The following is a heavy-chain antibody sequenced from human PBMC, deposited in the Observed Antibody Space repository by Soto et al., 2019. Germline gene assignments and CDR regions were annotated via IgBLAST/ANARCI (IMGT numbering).Heavy chain of an antibody. V-gene: IGHV2-5*02. D-gene: IGHD2-15*01. CDR3: AHRRSYCSGGSGYSGFDY. CDR2: IYWAYDK. Sequence: QITLKASGPTLVKPPQTLTLTCTFSGFSLSTSGVGVGWIRQPPGKALEWLALIYWAYDKRYSPSLKSRLTITKDTSKNQVVLTLTNMDPVDTATYYCAHRRSYCSGGSGYSGFDYWGQGTLVTVSS. CDR1: GFSLSTSGVG. J-gene: IGHJ4*02.